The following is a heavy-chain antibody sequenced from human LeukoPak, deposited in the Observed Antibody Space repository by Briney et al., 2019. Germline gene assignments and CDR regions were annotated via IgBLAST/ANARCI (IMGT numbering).Heavy chain of an antibody. Sequence: SQTLSLTCALSGDIFSSNSAAWNWIRQAPSRGLEWLERTYYRSKWYNDYAVSVKSRITIKPDTSKNQFSLQLNSVTPEDTAVYYCARLDRYCTNGVCYPDYWGQGTLVTVSS. V-gene: IGHV6-1*01. D-gene: IGHD2-8*01. CDR1: GDIFSSNSAA. CDR3: ARLDRYCTNGVCYPDY. J-gene: IGHJ4*02. CDR2: TYYRSKWYN.